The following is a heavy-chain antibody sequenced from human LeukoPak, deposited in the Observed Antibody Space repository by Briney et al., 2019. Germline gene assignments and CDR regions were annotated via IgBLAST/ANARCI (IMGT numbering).Heavy chain of an antibody. CDR1: GFNFRTYG. V-gene: IGHV3-30*02. D-gene: IGHD3-22*01. J-gene: IGHJ3*02. Sequence: GGSLRLSCAASGFNFRTYGMHWVRQAPGKGLEWLAIIWHDGSNKYYGDSVKGRFTISRDNSKNTLYLQMNSLRAEDTAVYYCAKDLTLGYYDSSGFSEYAFDIWGQGTMVTVSS. CDR2: IWHDGSNK. CDR3: AKDLTLGYYDSSGFSEYAFDI.